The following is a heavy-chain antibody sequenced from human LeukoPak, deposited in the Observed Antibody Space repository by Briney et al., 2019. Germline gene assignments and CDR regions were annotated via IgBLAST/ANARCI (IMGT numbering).Heavy chain of an antibody. CDR2: ISYDGSNK. CDR3: ARAKAVVAAYFDY. D-gene: IGHD2-15*01. Sequence: GGSLRLSCAASGFTFSSYAMHWVRQAPGKGLEWVAVISYDGSNKHYADSVKGRFTISRDNSKNTLYLQMNSLRAEDTAVYYCARAKAVVAAYFDYWGQGTLVTVSS. CDR1: GFTFSSYA. V-gene: IGHV3-30-3*01. J-gene: IGHJ4*02.